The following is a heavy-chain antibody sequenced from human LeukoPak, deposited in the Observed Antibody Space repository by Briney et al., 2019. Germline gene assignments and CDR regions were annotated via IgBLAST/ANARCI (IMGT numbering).Heavy chain of an antibody. CDR3: ARGQSSWYLFDY. Sequence: GGSLRLSCAASGFTFSSYAMHWVRQAPGKGLEWVAVISYDGSNKYYADSVKGRFTISRDNSKNTLYLQMNSLRAEDTAVYYCARGQSSWYLFDYWGQGTLVTVSS. D-gene: IGHD6-13*01. J-gene: IGHJ4*02. CDR2: ISYDGSNK. CDR1: GFTFSSYA. V-gene: IGHV3-30-3*01.